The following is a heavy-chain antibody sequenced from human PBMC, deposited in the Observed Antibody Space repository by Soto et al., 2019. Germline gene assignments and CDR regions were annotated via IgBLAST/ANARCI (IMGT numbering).Heavy chain of an antibody. CDR3: AGGGSEARPGVGTRGYYGMDV. D-gene: IGHD6-6*01. CDR1: GGTFSSYA. Sequence: QVQLVQSGAEVKKPGSSVKVSCKASGGTFSSYAISWVRQAPGQGLEWMGGIIPIFGTANYAQKFQGRVTITADESTSTAYMELSSLRSEDTAVYYCAGGGSEARPGVGTRGYYGMDVWGQGTTVTVSS. CDR2: IIPIFGTA. V-gene: IGHV1-69*01. J-gene: IGHJ6*02.